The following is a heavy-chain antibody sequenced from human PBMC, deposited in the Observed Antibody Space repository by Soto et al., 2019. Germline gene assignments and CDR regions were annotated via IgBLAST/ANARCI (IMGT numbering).Heavy chain of an antibody. J-gene: IGHJ6*02. D-gene: IGHD6-6*01. CDR1: SDSMNSGGYY. Sequence: QVQLQESGPGLVKPSQTLSLTCSVSSDSMNSGGYYWSWLRQHPGHGLEWIGAIYSNGDTYYNPSLKSRVTISVDTSNNRFSLNLTAVTSADTAVYYCARRVGSSSGYYYNAMHVWGQGTTVTVSS. V-gene: IGHV4-31*03. CDR2: IYSNGDT. CDR3: ARRVGSSSGYYYNAMHV.